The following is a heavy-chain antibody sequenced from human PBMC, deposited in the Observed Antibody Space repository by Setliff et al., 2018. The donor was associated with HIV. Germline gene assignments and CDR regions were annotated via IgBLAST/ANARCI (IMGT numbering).Heavy chain of an antibody. CDR2: INTSVGST. D-gene: IGHD2-2*02. J-gene: IGHJ4*02. CDR3: AIALYTNLAHFDY. V-gene: IGHV1-46*01. CDR1: GYTFTSLD. Sequence: ASVKVSCKASGYTFTSLDLHWVRQAPGQGLECMAIINTSVGSTSYAQKFKGRVTMTSDTSTSTVYMELSRLRSEDTAVYYCAIALYTNLAHFDYLGQGTLVTVSS.